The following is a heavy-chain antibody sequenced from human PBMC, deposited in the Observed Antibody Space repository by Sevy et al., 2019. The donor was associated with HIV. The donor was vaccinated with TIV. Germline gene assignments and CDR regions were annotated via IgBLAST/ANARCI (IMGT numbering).Heavy chain of an antibody. V-gene: IGHV1-69*13. D-gene: IGHD4-4*01. J-gene: IGHJ4*02. Sequence: ALVKVSCKASGGTFSSYPISWVRQAPGQGLEWMGGIIPIFGTANYAQKFQGRVTITADESTSTAYMELSSLRSEDTAVYYCARGPDYSNPVGYWGQGTLVTVSS. CDR2: IIPIFGTA. CDR3: ARGPDYSNPVGY. CDR1: GGTFSSYP.